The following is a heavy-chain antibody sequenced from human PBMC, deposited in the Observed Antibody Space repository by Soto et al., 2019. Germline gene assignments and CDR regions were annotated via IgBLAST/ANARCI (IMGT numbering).Heavy chain of an antibody. J-gene: IGHJ4*02. CDR3: TTGIVVVVAATRDY. CDR1: GFTFSNAW. CDR2: IKSKTDGGTT. V-gene: IGHV3-15*01. Sequence: GGSLRLSXAASGFTFSNAWMSWVRQAPGKGLEWVGRIKSKTDGGTTDYAAPVKGRFTISRDDSKNTLYLQMNSLKTEDTAVYYCTTGIVVVVAATRDYWGQGTLVTVSS. D-gene: IGHD2-15*01.